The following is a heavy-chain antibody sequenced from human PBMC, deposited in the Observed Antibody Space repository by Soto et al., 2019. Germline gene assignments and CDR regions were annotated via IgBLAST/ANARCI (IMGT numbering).Heavy chain of an antibody. D-gene: IGHD6-13*01. Sequence: QVQLVESGGGVVQPGRSLRLSCAASGFTFSSYAMHWVRQAPGKGLEWVAVISYDGSNKYYADSVKGRFTISRDNSKNTLYLQMNSLRAEDTAVYYCARDSADSSSYVMDVWGQGTTVTVSS. CDR3: ARDSADSSSYVMDV. CDR1: GFTFSSYA. CDR2: ISYDGSNK. V-gene: IGHV3-30-3*01. J-gene: IGHJ6*02.